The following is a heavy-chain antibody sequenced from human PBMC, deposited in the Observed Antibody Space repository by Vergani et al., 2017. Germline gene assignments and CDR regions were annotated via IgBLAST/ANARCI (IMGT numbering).Heavy chain of an antibody. J-gene: IGHJ6*03. CDR3: ARDNEYYDLWGGYYRPYYYYMDV. CDR1: GYTFTSYA. D-gene: IGHD3-3*01. V-gene: IGHV1-3*01. Sequence: QVQLVQSGAEVKKPGASVKVSCKASGYTFTSYAMHWVRQAPGQRLEWMGWINAGNGNTKYSQKFQGRVTITRDPSPSTSYMGLRSLRSEDTDVYYCARDNEYYDLWGGYYRPYYYYMDVWGKGTTVTVSS. CDR2: INAGNGNT.